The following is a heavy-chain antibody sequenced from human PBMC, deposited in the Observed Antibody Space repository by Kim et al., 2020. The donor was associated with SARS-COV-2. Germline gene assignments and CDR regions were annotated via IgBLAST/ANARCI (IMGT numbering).Heavy chain of an antibody. CDR3: ARVRLRGPPGSGYFDY. Sequence: SENGRFTINRDNAKNSLYLKMNSLRDEETAVYYCARVRLRGPPGSGYFDYWGQGTLVTVSS. V-gene: IGHV3-48*03. D-gene: IGHD3-10*01. J-gene: IGHJ4*02.